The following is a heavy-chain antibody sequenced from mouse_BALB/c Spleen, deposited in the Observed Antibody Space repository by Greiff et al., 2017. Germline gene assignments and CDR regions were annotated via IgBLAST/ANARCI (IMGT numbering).Heavy chain of an antibody. J-gene: IGHJ2*01. V-gene: IGHV14-1*02. CDR1: GFNIKDYY. CDR3: ASWGGY. Sequence: EVQLHQSGAELVRPGALVKLSCKASGFNIKDYYMHWVKQRPEQGLEWIGWIDPENGNTIYDPKFQGKASITADTSSNTAYLQLSSLTSEDTAVYYCASWGGYWGQGTTLTVSS. CDR2: IDPENGNT.